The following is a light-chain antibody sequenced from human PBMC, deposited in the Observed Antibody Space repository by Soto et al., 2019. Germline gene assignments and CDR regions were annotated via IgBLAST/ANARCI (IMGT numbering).Light chain of an antibody. V-gene: IGKV3-11*01. Sequence: ETVMTQSPATLSVSPGERATLSCRASQSVTSNLAWYQQKPGQAPRLLIYDASTRATGIPARFSGSGSGTDFSLTISSLEPEDFAVYYCQQRSNWPPEITFGQGTRLEIK. J-gene: IGKJ5*01. CDR1: QSVTSN. CDR3: QQRSNWPPEIT. CDR2: DAS.